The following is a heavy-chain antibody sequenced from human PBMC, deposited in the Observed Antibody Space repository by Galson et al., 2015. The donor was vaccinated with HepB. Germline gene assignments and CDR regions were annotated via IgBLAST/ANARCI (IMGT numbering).Heavy chain of an antibody. CDR2: IFYSYSGST. J-gene: IGHJ4*02. V-gene: IGHV4-59*08. CDR3: ASGLGRFDH. D-gene: IGHD1-26*01. Sequence: LSLTCTVSGGSISGYYWSWIRQSPDKGLEWIGNIFYSYSGSTNYNPSLKSRVTISVDTSKNQFSLKVTSVTAADTAVYYCASGLGRFDHWGQGNMVTVSS. CDR1: GGSISGYY.